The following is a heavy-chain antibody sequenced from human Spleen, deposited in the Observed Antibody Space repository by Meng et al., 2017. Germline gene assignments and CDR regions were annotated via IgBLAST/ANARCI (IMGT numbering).Heavy chain of an antibody. CDR2: INYSGSA. CDR1: GGSFSGYY. Sequence: SETLSLTCEVYGGSFSGYYWTWIRRPPGKGLEWIGEINYSGSANYNPSLKSRVTISVDASKKKFSLNLSSVTAADTAEYYCASSTIVVPVGDSLRCYGLDVWGQGTTVTVSS. J-gene: IGHJ6*02. CDR3: ASSTIVVPVGDSLRCYGLDV. V-gene: IGHV4-34*01. D-gene: IGHD2-15*01.